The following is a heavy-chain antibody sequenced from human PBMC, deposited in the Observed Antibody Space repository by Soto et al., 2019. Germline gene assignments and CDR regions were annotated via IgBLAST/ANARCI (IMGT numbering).Heavy chain of an antibody. D-gene: IGHD4-17*01. J-gene: IGHJ4*02. Sequence: PGGSLRLSCAASGFTFSSYAMSWVRQAPGKGLEWVSAISGSGGSTYYADSVKGRFTISRDNSKNTLYLRWSSLKASDTAMYFCVRLHYSDYGGCFDYWGQGTLVTVSS. CDR2: ISGSGGST. V-gene: IGHV3-23*01. CDR1: GFTFSSYA. CDR3: VRLHYSDYGGCFDY.